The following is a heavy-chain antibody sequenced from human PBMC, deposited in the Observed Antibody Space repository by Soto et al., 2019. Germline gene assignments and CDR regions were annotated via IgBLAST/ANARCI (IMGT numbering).Heavy chain of an antibody. J-gene: IGHJ4*02. CDR3: VRHSDCTDGVCYRFDY. CDR2: IFPGDSDT. D-gene: IGHD2-8*01. Sequence: PGESLKISCKGSGYTFTRNWIGWVRQMPGKGLEWMGIIFPGDSDTRYSPSFQGQVTISADKSISTAYLQWSSLKASDTAMYYCVRHSDCTDGVCYRFDYWGQGTLVTVSS. V-gene: IGHV5-51*01. CDR1: GYTFTRNW.